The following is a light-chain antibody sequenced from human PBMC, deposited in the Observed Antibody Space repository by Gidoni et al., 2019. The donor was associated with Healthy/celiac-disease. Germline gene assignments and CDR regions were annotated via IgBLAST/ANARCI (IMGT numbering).Light chain of an antibody. J-gene: IGLJ1*01. CDR1: RSNIGAGYD. V-gene: IGLV1-40*01. CDR2: GNS. CDR3: QSYDSSLSGLYV. Sequence: QSVLTQPPSVSGAPGQRVTISCTGSRSNIGAGYDVHWYQQLPGTAPKPLIYGNSNRPSGVPDRCSGSKSGTSASLAITGLQAEDEADYYCQSYDSSLSGLYVFGTGTKVTVL.